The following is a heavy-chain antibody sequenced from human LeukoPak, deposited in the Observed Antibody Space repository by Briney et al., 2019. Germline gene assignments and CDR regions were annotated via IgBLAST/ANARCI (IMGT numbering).Heavy chain of an antibody. J-gene: IGHJ4*02. CDR1: GGSISSYY. CDR2: IYYSGST. CDR3: ARWASYSGWYIDY. Sequence: PSETLSLTCTVSGGSISSYYWSWIRQPPGKGLEWIGSIYYSGSTYYNPSLKSRVTISVDTSKNQFSLKLSSVTAADTAVYYCARWASYSGWYIDYWGQGTLVTVSS. D-gene: IGHD6-19*01. V-gene: IGHV4-39*07.